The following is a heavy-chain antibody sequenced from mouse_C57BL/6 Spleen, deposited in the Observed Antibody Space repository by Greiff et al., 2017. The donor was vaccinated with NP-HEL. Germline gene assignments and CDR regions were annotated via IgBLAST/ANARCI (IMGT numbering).Heavy chain of an antibody. CDR1: GFSLTSYG. J-gene: IGHJ4*01. Sequence: VQLQESGPGLVQPSQSLSITCTVSGFSLTSYGVHWVRQSPGKGLEWLGVIWRGGSTDYNAAFLSRLSITKDNSKSQVFFKMNSLQADDTPIYYCAKNDGTGAMDYWGQGTSVTVSS. D-gene: IGHD2-3*01. CDR2: IWRGGST. CDR3: AKNDGTGAMDY. V-gene: IGHV2-5*01.